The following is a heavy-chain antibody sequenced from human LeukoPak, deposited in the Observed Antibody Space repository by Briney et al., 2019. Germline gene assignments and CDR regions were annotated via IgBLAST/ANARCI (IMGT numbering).Heavy chain of an antibody. CDR2: VNSDGRFT. CDR3: VRSDWFDN. J-gene: IGHJ5*02. Sequence: GGSLRLSCAASGFFFSNYGMHWVRQAPGMGLVWVSRVNSDGRFTKYADSVKGRFTISRDNAKNTLYLQMNSLRAEDTAMYYCVRSDWFDNWGQGTLVTVSS. V-gene: IGHV3-74*03. CDR1: GFFFSNYG.